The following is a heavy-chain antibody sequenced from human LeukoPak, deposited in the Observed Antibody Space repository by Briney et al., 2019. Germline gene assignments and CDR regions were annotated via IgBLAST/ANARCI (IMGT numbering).Heavy chain of an antibody. Sequence: GASVKVSCKASGYTFTSYYMHWVRQATGQGLEWMGWMNPNSGNTGYAQKFQGRVTMTRNTSISTAYMELSSLRSEDTAVYYCARGVDWGSPRGNYWGQGTLVTVSS. D-gene: IGHD3-9*01. V-gene: IGHV1-8*02. CDR3: ARGVDWGSPRGNY. J-gene: IGHJ4*02. CDR2: MNPNSGNT. CDR1: GYTFTSYY.